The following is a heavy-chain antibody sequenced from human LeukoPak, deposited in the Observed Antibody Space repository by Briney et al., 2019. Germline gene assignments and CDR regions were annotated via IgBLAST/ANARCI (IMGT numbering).Heavy chain of an antibody. CDR2: IKSKSDGGTT. D-gene: IGHD2-15*01. CDR1: TFTFSNAW. V-gene: IGHV3-15*01. Sequence: PGGSLRLSCAASTFTFSNAWMSWVRQAPAKGLEWVGRIKSKSDGGTTDYAAPVKGRFTISRDDSKNTLYLQMNSLKTEDTAVYYCTTAPRGYCSGGSCSYAFDIWGQGTMVTVSS. J-gene: IGHJ3*02. CDR3: TTAPRGYCSGGSCSYAFDI.